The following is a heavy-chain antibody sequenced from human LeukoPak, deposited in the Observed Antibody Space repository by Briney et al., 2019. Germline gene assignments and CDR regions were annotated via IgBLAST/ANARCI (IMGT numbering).Heavy chain of an antibody. CDR1: GFTFSNYA. D-gene: IGHD3-16*01. CDR2: IHGNGKTT. V-gene: IGHV3-23*01. CDR3: GRDPNGDYVGAFEF. Sequence: GGSLRLSCAASGFTFSNYALIWVRQAPGKGLEWVAGIHGNGKTTYYGDSVKGRFTISRDNSKSTLYLQMNSLRAEDTAVYYCGRDPNGDYVGAFEFWGQGTKVTVSS. J-gene: IGHJ3*01.